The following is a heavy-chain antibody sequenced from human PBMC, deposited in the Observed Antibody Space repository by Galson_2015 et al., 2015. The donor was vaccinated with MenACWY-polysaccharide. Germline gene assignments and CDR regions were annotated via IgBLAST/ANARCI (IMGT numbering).Heavy chain of an antibody. CDR1: GFTFSTYG. CDR2: IRFDGTNE. J-gene: IGHJ4*02. Sequence: SLRLSCAASGFTFSTYGMHWVRQAPGKGLEWVAIIRFDGTNEYYADSVKGRFTISRDNSKNTLYLQMNSLRAEDTAVYYCARDLRKGSYYDYWGQGTLVTASS. CDR3: ARDLRKGSYYDY. V-gene: IGHV3-33*01. D-gene: IGHD2-15*01.